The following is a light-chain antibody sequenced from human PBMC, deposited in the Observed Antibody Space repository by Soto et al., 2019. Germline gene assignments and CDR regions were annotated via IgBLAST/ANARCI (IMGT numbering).Light chain of an antibody. V-gene: IGLV2-8*01. CDR1: SSDVGGYNY. CDR3: SSYAGSNNLYV. Sequence: QSALTQPPSASGSPGQSVTISCTGTSSDVGGYNYVSWYQRHPGKAPTLMIYEVSKRPSGVPDRFSGSKSGNTASLTVSGLQAEDEADYYCSSYAGSNNLYVFGTGTKVTVL. CDR2: EVS. J-gene: IGLJ1*01.